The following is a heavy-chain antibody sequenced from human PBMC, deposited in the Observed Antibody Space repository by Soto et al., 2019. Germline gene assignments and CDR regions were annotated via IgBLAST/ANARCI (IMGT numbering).Heavy chain of an antibody. V-gene: IGHV1-24*01. Sequence: ASVKVSCKASGGTFSSYTISWVRQAPGKGLEWMGGFVPEDGETIYAQKFQGRVTMTEDTSTDTAYMELSSLRSEDTAVYYCATGFPVAYDSRLDPAAFDYWGQGTLVTVSS. CDR3: ATGFPVAYDSRLDPAAFDY. CDR1: GGTFSSYT. J-gene: IGHJ4*02. CDR2: FVPEDGET. D-gene: IGHD3-22*01.